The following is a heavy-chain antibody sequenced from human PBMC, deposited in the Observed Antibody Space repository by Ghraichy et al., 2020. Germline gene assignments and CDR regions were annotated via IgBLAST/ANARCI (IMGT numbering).Heavy chain of an antibody. CDR1: GFTFSSYG. D-gene: IGHD3-22*01. V-gene: IGHV3-33*01. CDR2: IWYDGSNK. CDR3: ARRDSSGYYTKKEILGDWFDP. J-gene: IGHJ5*02. Sequence: GGSLRLSCAASGFTFSSYGMHWVRQAPGKGLEWVAVIWYDGSNKYYADSVKGRFTISRDNSKNTLYLQMNSLRAEDTAVYYCARRDSSGYYTKKEILGDWFDPWGQGTLVTISS.